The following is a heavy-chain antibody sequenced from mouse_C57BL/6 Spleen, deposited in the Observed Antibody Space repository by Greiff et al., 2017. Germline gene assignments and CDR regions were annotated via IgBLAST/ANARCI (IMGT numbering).Heavy chain of an antibody. D-gene: IGHD1-1*01. CDR1: GFTFSSYT. CDR2: ISGGGGNT. Sequence: EVQGVESGGGLVKPGGSLKLSCAASGFTFSSYTMSWVRQTPEKRLEWVATISGGGGNTYYPDSVKGRFTISRDNAKNTLYLQMSSLRSEDTALYYCARLFITTGWFDYWGQGTTLTVSS. V-gene: IGHV5-9*01. J-gene: IGHJ2*01. CDR3: ARLFITTGWFDY.